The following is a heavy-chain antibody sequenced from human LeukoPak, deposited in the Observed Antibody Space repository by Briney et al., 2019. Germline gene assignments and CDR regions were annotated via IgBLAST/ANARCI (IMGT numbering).Heavy chain of an antibody. V-gene: IGHV4-39*02. CDR3: VRGGSFEAFDI. J-gene: IGHJ3*02. CDR1: GGSVTSSSFH. D-gene: IGHD1-26*01. CDR2: MYYSGST. Sequence: SETLSLTCTVSGGSVTSSSFHWGWIRQPPGRGLEWIGTMYYSGSTYYSPSLKSRVTLFTDSSKNHFSLKVNSVTAADTAVYYCVRGGSFEAFDIWGQGTMVTVSS.